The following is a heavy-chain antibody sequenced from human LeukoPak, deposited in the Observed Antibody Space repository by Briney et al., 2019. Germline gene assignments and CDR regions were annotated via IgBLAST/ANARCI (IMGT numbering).Heavy chain of an antibody. CDR1: GFTFSNYW. CDR2: IKHDGSED. Sequence: AGGSLRLSCAASGFTFSNYWMTWVRQAPGKGLEWVANIKHDGSEDYYLDSVKGRFTISRDNSKNTLYLQMNSLRAEDTAVYYCAKFGRTYGDYGYFQHWGQGTLVTVSS. V-gene: IGHV3-7*01. CDR3: AKFGRTYGDYGYFQH. D-gene: IGHD4-17*01. J-gene: IGHJ1*01.